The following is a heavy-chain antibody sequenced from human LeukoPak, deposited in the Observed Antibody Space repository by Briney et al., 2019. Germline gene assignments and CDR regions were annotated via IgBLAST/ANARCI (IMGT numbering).Heavy chain of an antibody. V-gene: IGHV3-30*04. CDR2: ISYDGVNT. CDR1: GFTFTRSA. J-gene: IGHJ4*02. CDR3: ARDLGLAVASSWGGLDY. Sequence: PGRSLRLSCTASGFTFTRSAMHWVRQAPGKGLEWVAVISYDGVNTYYADSVKGRFTISRDNSKNTVFLQMSSLRHEDTAVYFCARDLGLAVASSWGGLDYWGQGTLVTVSS. D-gene: IGHD6-19*01.